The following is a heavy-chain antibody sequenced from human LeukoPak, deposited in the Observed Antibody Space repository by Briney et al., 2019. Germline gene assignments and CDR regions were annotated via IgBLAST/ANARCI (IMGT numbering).Heavy chain of an antibody. D-gene: IGHD5-18*01. J-gene: IGHJ4*02. CDR2: TSSSDAGT. Sequence: QSGGSLRLSCAAFGFPLSSYAMSWVRQAPGKGLEWVSATSSSDAGTYHADSVRGRFTISRDNSKNTLYLQMNSLRVEDAAVYYCAKVDTAMVRRGTPSYFDYWGQGTLVTVSS. CDR3: AKVDTAMVRRGTPSYFDY. V-gene: IGHV3-23*01. CDR1: GFPLSSYA.